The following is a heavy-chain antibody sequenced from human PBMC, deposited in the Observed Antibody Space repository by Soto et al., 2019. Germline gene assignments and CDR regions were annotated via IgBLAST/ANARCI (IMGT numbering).Heavy chain of an antibody. Sequence: SETLSLTCTVSGGSINSGDYYWTWVRQPPGKGLEWIGNIFHSGSTYYTPSLQSRVTISLDTSKNHFSLKLSSVTPADTAVYYCARDTYSSGRYYYYYYGMDVWGQGTTVTVSS. CDR2: IFHSGST. D-gene: IGHD6-19*01. CDR1: GGSINSGDYY. CDR3: ARDTYSSGRYYYYYYGMDV. J-gene: IGHJ6*02. V-gene: IGHV4-30-4*01.